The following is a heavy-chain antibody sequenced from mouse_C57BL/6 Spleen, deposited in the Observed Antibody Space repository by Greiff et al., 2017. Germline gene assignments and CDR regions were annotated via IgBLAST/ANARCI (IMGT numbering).Heavy chain of an antibody. CDR2: IDPSDSYT. CDR1: GYTFTSYW. Sequence: VQLQQPGAELVRPGTSVKLSCKASGYTFTSYWMHWVKQRPGQGLEWIGVIDPSDSYTNYNQKFKGKATLTVDTSSSTAYMQLSSLTSEDSAVDYCARFTTVVATDYFDYWGQGTTLTVSS. J-gene: IGHJ2*01. CDR3: ARFTTVVATDYFDY. V-gene: IGHV1-59*01. D-gene: IGHD1-1*01.